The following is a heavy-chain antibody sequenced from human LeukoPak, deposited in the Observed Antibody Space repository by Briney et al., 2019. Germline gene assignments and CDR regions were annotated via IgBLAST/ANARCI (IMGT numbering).Heavy chain of an antibody. V-gene: IGHV4-59*12. J-gene: IGHJ4*02. CDR1: GGSISSYY. CDR3: ARGYGGNFDY. D-gene: IGHD2-15*01. Sequence: SETLSLTCTVSGGSISSYYWSWIRQPPGKGLEWIGYIYYSGSTNYNPSLKSRVTMSVDTSKNQFSLKLSSVTAADTAVYYCARGYGGNFDYWGQGTLVTVSS. CDR2: IYYSGST.